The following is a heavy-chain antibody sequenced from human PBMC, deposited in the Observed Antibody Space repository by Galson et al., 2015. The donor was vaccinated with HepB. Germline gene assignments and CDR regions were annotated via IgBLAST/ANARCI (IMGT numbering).Heavy chain of an antibody. D-gene: IGHD2-15*01. CDR1: GYTFTSHW. CDR2: IDPSDSYN. J-gene: IGHJ5*02. Sequence: QSGAEVKKPGESLRISCTGSGYTFTSHWINWVRQMPGKGLTWMGRIDPSDSYNTYSLSFPGHVTISADKSISTAYIHWSSLKASDTAMYYSARQKRHPLRLLLTLDRDVNNWFDPLGQGTLVTVSS. CDR3: ARQKRHPLRLLLTLDRDVNNWFDP. V-gene: IGHV5-10-1*01.